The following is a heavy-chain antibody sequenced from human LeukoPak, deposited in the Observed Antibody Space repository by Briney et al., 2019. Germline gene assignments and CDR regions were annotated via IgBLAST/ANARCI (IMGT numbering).Heavy chain of an antibody. CDR1: GFTFSHYG. V-gene: IGHV3-30*18. Sequence: GGSLRLSCAASGFTFSHYGMHWVRQAPGKGLEWVTFISNDGNNKYYADSVKGRFTISRDNSKNTLYLQVNSLRAEDTAVYYCAKDGYCSITSCYPNHFHSWGQGTLVTVSS. CDR2: ISNDGNNK. D-gene: IGHD2-2*03. CDR3: AKDGYCSITSCYPNHFHS. J-gene: IGHJ4*02.